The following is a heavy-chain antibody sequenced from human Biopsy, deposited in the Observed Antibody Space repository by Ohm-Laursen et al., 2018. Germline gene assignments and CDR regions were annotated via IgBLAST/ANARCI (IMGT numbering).Heavy chain of an antibody. D-gene: IGHD3-9*01. J-gene: IGHJ4*02. CDR3: LREAATGYYRTADF. CDR2: FSYDGINK. Sequence: SLRLSCTASGFTFSSHGMHWVRQAPGKGLEWVAHFSYDGINKHYADSVKGRFTVSRDNSKNTLSLQMNSLRVEDTAMYYCLREAATGYYRTADFWGQGTLVTVSS. CDR1: GFTFSSHG. V-gene: IGHV3-30*03.